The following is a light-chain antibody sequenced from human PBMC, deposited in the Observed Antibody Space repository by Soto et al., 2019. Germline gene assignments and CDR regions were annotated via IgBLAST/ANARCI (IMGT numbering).Light chain of an antibody. CDR2: GAS. Sequence: EIVLTQSPGTLSLSPGQRATLSCSDSQRISSRYLAWYQQRHGQAPRLLMYGASSRATGIPDRFSGIGSGTEFTLTISRLQNEDFAVYDGQQEGSSSWTFGQGTKVDIK. CDR1: QRISSRY. CDR3: QQEGSSSWT. V-gene: IGKV3-20*01. J-gene: IGKJ1*01.